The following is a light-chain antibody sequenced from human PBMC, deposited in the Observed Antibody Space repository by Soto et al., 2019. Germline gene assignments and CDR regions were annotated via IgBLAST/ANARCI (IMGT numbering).Light chain of an antibody. J-gene: IGKJ5*01. V-gene: IGKV3-11*01. CDR2: DAS. CDR1: QSVSSY. CDR3: QQRSNWIT. Sequence: EIVLRQSPATLSLSPGERATLSCRASQSVSSYLAWYQQKSGQAPRLLIYDASNRATGIPARFSGSGSGTDFTLTISSLEPEDFAVYYCQQRSNWITFGQGTRLEIK.